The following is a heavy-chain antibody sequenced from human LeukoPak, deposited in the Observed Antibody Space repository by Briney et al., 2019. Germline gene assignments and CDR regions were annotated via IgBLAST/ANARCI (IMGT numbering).Heavy chain of an antibody. D-gene: IGHD2-8*02. CDR2: ISSNGGST. V-gene: IGHV3-64D*06. J-gene: IGHJ6*02. CDR3: AREQYPSFEAGGYYYYGMDV. CDR1: GFTFSSYA. Sequence: GGSLRLSCSASGFTFSSYAMHWVRQAPGKGLEYVSAISSNGGSTYYADSVKGRFTISRDNSKNTLYLQMSSLRAEDTAVYYCAREQYPSFEAGGYYYYGMDVWGQGTTVTVSS.